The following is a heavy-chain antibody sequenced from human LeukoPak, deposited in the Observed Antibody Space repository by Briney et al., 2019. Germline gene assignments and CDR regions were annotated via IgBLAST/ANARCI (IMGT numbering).Heavy chain of an antibody. Sequence: GASVKVSCKVSGYTLTELSMHWVRQAPGKGLEWMGGFDPEDGETIYAQKFQGRVTMTEDTSTDTAYMELRSLRSEDTAVYYCATDLPGYGAALPMGWFDPWGQGTLVTVSS. CDR2: FDPEDGET. V-gene: IGHV1-24*01. CDR1: GYTLTELS. D-gene: IGHD6-13*01. CDR3: ATDLPGYGAALPMGWFDP. J-gene: IGHJ5*02.